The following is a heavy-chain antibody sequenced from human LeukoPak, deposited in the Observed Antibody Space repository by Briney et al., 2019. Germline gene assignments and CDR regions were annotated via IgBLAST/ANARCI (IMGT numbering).Heavy chain of an antibody. CDR1: GYTFTSYG. Sequence: ASVKVSCKASGYTFTSYGISWVRQAPGQGLEWMGWISAYNGNTNYAQKLQGRVTMTTDTSTSTAYMELSSLRSEDTAVYYCARARPGIAAAGKKYYYYYYMDVWGKGTTVTVSS. CDR2: ISAYNGNT. CDR3: ARARPGIAAAGKKYYYYYYMDV. J-gene: IGHJ6*03. V-gene: IGHV1-18*01. D-gene: IGHD6-13*01.